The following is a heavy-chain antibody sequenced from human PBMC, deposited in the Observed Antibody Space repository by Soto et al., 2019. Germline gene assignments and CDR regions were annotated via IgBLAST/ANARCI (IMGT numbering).Heavy chain of an antibody. CDR1: GFTFSSYA. V-gene: IGHV3-30-3*01. J-gene: IGHJ4*02. D-gene: IGHD1-26*01. CDR3: ARDMTMGAG. Sequence: QVQLVESGGGVVQPGRSLRLSCAASGFTFSSYAMHWVRQAPGKGLAWVAVISYDGSNKYYADSVKGRFTISRDNSKNTLYLQMNSLRAEDTAVYYCARDMTMGAGWGQGTLVTVSS. CDR2: ISYDGSNK.